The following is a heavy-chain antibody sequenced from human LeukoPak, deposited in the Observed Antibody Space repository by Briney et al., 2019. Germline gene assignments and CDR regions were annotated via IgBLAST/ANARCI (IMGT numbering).Heavy chain of an antibody. CDR3: AKIGAAARRTPNPRWFDH. CDR2: MNPNSGNT. D-gene: IGHD6-6*01. CDR1: GYTFTSYD. V-gene: IGHV1-8*01. J-gene: IGHJ5*02. Sequence: GASVKVSCKASGYTFTSYDINWVRQATGQGLEWMGWMNPNSGNTGYAQKFQGRVSMTWNTSTSTAYMELSSLKSEDTAVYYCAKIGAAARRTPNPRWFDHWGQGTLVTVSS.